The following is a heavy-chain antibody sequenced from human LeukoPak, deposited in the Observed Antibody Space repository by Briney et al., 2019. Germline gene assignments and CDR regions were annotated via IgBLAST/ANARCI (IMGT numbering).Heavy chain of an antibody. D-gene: IGHD3-10*02. Sequence: PGGSLRLSCAASGFTFRSFALSWVRQAPGKGLEWVSGISGSADSTYYADSVKGRFTISRDNSKNTVYLQMNSLRAEDTAVYYCAELGITMIGGVWGKGTTVTISS. CDR3: AELGITMIGGV. CDR2: ISGSADST. J-gene: IGHJ6*04. CDR1: GFTFRSFA. V-gene: IGHV3-23*01.